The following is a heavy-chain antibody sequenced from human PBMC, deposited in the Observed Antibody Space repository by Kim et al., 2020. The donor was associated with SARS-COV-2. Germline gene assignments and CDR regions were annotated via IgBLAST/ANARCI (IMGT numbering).Heavy chain of an antibody. Sequence: GDARKFQGRVTMTRNTSISTAYMELSSLRSEDTAVYYCARVAFSGSYTDYWGQGTLVTVSS. J-gene: IGHJ4*02. CDR3: ARVAFSGSYTDY. V-gene: IGHV1-8*01. D-gene: IGHD1-26*01.